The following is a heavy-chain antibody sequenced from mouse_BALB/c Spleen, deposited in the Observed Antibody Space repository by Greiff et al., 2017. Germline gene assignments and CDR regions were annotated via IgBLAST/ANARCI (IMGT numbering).Heavy chain of an antibody. CDR3: ARDKYGSSPFDY. J-gene: IGHJ2*01. CDR1: GFTFTDYY. V-gene: IGHV7-3*02. CDR2: IRNKANGYTT. D-gene: IGHD1-1*01. Sequence: VQLKESGGGLVQPGGSLRLSCATSGFTFTDYYMSWVRQPPGKALEWLGFIRNKANGYTTEYSASVKGRFTISRDNSQSILYLQMNTLRAEDSATYYCARDKYGSSPFDYWGQGTTLTVSS.